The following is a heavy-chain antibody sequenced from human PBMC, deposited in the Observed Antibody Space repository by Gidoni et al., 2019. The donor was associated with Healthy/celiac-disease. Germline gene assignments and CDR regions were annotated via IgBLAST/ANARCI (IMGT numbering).Heavy chain of an antibody. Sequence: QVQLVESGGGLVKPGGSLRLSCADSGLPFSDYSMSWIRPAPGKGLEWVSYISSSGSTIYYADSVKGRFTIARDNAKNSLYLQMNSLRAEDTAVYYCARGSLKDYGGRYYYYGMDVWGQGTTVTVS. V-gene: IGHV3-11*01. CDR3: ARGSLKDYGGRYYYYGMDV. J-gene: IGHJ6*02. CDR2: ISSSGSTI. CDR1: GLPFSDYS. D-gene: IGHD4-17*01.